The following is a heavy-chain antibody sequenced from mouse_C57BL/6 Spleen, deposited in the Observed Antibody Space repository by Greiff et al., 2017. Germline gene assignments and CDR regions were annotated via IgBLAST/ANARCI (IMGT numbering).Heavy chain of an antibody. J-gene: IGHJ3*01. CDR3: ARRDGSSGFAY. V-gene: IGHV5-17*01. CDR2: ISSGSSTI. Sequence: DVKLVESGGGLVKPGGSLKLSCAASGFTFSDYGMHWVRQAPEKGLEWVAYISSGSSTIYYADTVKGRFTISRDNAKNTLFLQMTSLRSEDTAMDYCARRDGSSGFAYWGQGTLVTVSA. CDR1: GFTFSDYG. D-gene: IGHD1-1*01.